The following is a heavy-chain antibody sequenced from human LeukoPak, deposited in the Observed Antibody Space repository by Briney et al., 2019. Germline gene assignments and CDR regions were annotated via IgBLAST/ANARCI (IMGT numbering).Heavy chain of an antibody. J-gene: IGHJ5*02. Sequence: SETLSLTCTVSGDSISSGDYYWSWIRQPAGKGLEWIGRIFTSGNTNYNPSLKSRVTMSVDTSKNQFSLKLSSVTAADTAVYYCARLTSAAQFNWFDPWGQGTLVTVSS. D-gene: IGHD6-13*01. CDR1: GDSISSGDYY. CDR2: IFTSGNT. V-gene: IGHV4-61*02. CDR3: ARLTSAAQFNWFDP.